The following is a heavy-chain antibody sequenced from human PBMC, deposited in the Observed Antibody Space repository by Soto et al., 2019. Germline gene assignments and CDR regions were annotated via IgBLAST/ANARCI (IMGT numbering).Heavy chain of an antibody. CDR3: ARAHKDYDILTGYSTHFDY. CDR2: ISNDGSKK. Sequence: GGSLRLSCAASGFTFRSYAMHWVRQAPGKGLEWVAVISNDGSKKYYADSVKGRFTISRDNSKNTLYLRMNNLGAGDSAVYYCARAHKDYDILTGYSTHFDYWGQGTLVTVSS. D-gene: IGHD3-9*01. J-gene: IGHJ4*02. CDR1: GFTFRSYA. V-gene: IGHV3-30-3*01.